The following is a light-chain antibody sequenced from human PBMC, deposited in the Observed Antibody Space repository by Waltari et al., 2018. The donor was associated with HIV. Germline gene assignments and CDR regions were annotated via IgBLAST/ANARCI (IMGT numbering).Light chain of an antibody. CDR3: QQANSFPWT. Sequence: DIQMTQSPSSVSASVGATVIISCRASQDINIWLAWYQQKLGETPKLLITAASSLQGGVPARFSGSGSGTDFTLVIGGLRAEDSATYYCQQANSFPWTCGQGTKVE. J-gene: IGKJ1*01. CDR1: QDINIW. CDR2: AAS. V-gene: IGKV1-12*01.